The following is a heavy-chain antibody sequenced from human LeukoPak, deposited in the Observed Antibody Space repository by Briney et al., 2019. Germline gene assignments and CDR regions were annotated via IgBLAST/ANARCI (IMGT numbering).Heavy chain of an antibody. CDR3: ARGGQLLPIDY. Sequence: SETLSLTCAVYGGSFSGYYWSWIRQPPGKELEWIGEINHSGSTNYNPSLKSRVTISVDTSKNQFSLKLSSVTAADTAVYYCARGGQLLPIDYWGQGTLVTVSS. D-gene: IGHD2-2*01. J-gene: IGHJ4*02. CDR2: INHSGST. CDR1: GGSFSGYY. V-gene: IGHV4-34*01.